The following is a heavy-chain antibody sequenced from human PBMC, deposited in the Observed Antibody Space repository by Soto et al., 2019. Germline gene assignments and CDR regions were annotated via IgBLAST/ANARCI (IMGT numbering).Heavy chain of an antibody. CDR2: IIPIFGTA. CDR3: ARFARGGYYPYYYYGMDV. J-gene: IGHJ6*02. V-gene: IGHV1-69*13. D-gene: IGHD3-22*01. CDR1: GGTFSSYA. Sequence: ASVKVSCKASGGTFSSYAISWVRQAPGQGLEWMGGIIPIFGTANYAQKFQGRVTITADESTSTAYMELSSLRSEDTAVYYCARFARGGYYPYYYYGMDVWGQGTTVTVSS.